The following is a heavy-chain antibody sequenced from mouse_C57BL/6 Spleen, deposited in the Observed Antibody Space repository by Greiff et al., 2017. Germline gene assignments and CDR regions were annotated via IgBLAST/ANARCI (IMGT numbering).Heavy chain of an antibody. V-gene: IGHV1-64*01. D-gene: IGHD1-1*01. J-gene: IGHJ4*01. CDR2: IHPNSGST. CDR3: ARSLITTVVATRYYAMDY. CDR1: GYTFTSYW. Sequence: QVQLQQPGAELVKPGASVKLSCKASGYTFTSYWMHWVKQRPGQGLEWIGMIHPNSGSTTYNEKFKSKATLTVAKSSGTAYMQLSSLTSEDSAVLYCARSLITTVVATRYYAMDYWGQGTSVTVSS.